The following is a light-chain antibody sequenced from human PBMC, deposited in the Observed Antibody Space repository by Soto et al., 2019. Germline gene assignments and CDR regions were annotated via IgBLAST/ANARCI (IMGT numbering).Light chain of an antibody. J-gene: IGKJ5*01. CDR2: GAS. CDR3: QQYSSSPSIP. CDR1: QSVSSVY. Sequence: EIVLTQSPATLSFSPGGRATISCRSIQSVSSVYLAWYQQKPGQAPRLLIYGASTRATGIPDRFSGSGSGTDFTLTISRLEPEDFAVYYCQQYSSSPSIPFGQGTRLEI. V-gene: IGKV3-20*01.